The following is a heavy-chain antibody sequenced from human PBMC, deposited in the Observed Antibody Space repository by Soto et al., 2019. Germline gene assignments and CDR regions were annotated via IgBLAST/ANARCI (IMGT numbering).Heavy chain of an antibody. Sequence: SETLSLTCTVSGGSVNSGDYYWGWIRQSPGKGLEWIGSIFYSGTTYYNPSLKGRSTISIDTSKNQFFLRLTSVTAADTAVYYCARDWVHERWFDPWGQGTLVTVSS. CDR1: GGSVNSGDYY. D-gene: IGHD1-1*01. V-gene: IGHV4-30-4*01. J-gene: IGHJ5*02. CDR3: ARDWVHERWFDP. CDR2: IFYSGTT.